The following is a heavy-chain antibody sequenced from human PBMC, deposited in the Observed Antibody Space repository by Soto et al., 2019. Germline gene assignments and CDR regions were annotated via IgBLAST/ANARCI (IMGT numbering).Heavy chain of an antibody. Sequence: EVQLLESGGDLVQPGGSLRLSCAASAFTFSDYAMSWVRQAPGQGLEWVSSITGSGGSTFYADSVQGRFTISRDNSKNTLYLRRNSLRVEDTALYYCAAYSNSEPGWFDPWGQGTLVTVSS. CDR2: ITGSGGST. CDR1: AFTFSDYA. J-gene: IGHJ5*02. D-gene: IGHD6-6*01. CDR3: AAYSNSEPGWFDP. V-gene: IGHV3-23*01.